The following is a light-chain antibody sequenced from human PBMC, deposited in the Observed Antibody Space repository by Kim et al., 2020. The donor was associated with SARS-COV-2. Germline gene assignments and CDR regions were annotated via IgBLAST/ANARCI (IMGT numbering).Light chain of an antibody. CDR1: QGVSSN. J-gene: IGKJ1*01. V-gene: IGKV3-15*01. CDR3: QQYNNWPGT. CDR2: GAS. Sequence: VSPGERATLACRASQGVSSNLAWYQKKPGQVPRLLIYGASTMATGIPARFSGSGSGTEFTLTISSLQSEDFAVYYCQQYNNWPGTFGQGTKVDIK.